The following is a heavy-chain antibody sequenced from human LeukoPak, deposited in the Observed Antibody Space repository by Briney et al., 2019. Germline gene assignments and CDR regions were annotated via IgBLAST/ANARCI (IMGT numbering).Heavy chain of an antibody. Sequence: PGGSLRLSCAASGFTFSNAWMSWVRQAPGKGLEWVGRIKSKTDSGTTDYAAPVKGRFTISRDDSKNTLYLQMNSLKTGDTAVYYCTTVFAVTPYFDYWGQGTLVTVSS. V-gene: IGHV3-15*01. CDR2: IKSKTDSGTT. D-gene: IGHD4-17*01. CDR1: GFTFSNAW. CDR3: TTVFAVTPYFDY. J-gene: IGHJ4*02.